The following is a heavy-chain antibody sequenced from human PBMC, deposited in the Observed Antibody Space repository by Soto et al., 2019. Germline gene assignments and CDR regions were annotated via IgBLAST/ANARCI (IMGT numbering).Heavy chain of an antibody. D-gene: IGHD3-3*01. CDR2: ISSSSSYI. Sequence: GGSLRLSCAASGFTFSSYSMNWVRQAPGKGLEWVSSISSSSSYIYYADSVKGRFTISRDNAKNSLYLQMNSLRAEDTAVYYCARDPDRRFLEWSAGGMDVWGQGTTVTVSS. V-gene: IGHV3-21*01. CDR1: GFTFSSYS. J-gene: IGHJ6*02. CDR3: ARDPDRRFLEWSAGGMDV.